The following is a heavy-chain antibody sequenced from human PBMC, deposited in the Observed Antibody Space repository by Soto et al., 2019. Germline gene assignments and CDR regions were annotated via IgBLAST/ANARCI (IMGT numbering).Heavy chain of an antibody. Sequence: LTCTVSGGSISSSSYYWGWIRQPPGKGLEWIGSIYYSGSTYYNPSLKSRVTISVDTSKNQFSLKLSSVTAADTAVYYCARQGRVLWFGELLSWFDPWGQGTLVTVSS. CDR2: IYYSGST. CDR1: GGSISSSSYY. CDR3: ARQGRVLWFGELLSWFDP. J-gene: IGHJ5*02. D-gene: IGHD3-10*01. V-gene: IGHV4-39*01.